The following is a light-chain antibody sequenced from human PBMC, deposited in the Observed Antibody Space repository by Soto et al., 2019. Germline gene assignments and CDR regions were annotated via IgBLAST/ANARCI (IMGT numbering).Light chain of an antibody. V-gene: IGLV3-21*04. CDR3: QVWDSSKGV. Sequence: SYEMTQPPSVTVAPGKTARITCGGNNIGSKSVHWYQQKPGQAPVLVIYYDSDRPSGIPERFSGSNSGNTATLTISRVEAVDEADYYCQVWDSSKGVFGGGTKLTVL. CDR2: YDS. CDR1: NIGSKS. J-gene: IGLJ3*02.